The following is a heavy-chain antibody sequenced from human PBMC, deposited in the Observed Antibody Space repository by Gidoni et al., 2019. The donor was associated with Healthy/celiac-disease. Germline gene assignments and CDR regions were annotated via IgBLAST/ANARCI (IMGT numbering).Heavy chain of an antibody. Sequence: QVQLVQSGAEVKKPGAAVKVSCKASEGTFSSYAISWVRQAPGQGLEWMGGIIPIFGTANYAQKFQGRVTISADESTSTAYMELSSLRSEDTAVYYCARELREYQLPLLYGMDVWGQGTTVTVSS. CDR1: EGTFSSYA. CDR2: IIPIFGTA. D-gene: IGHD2-2*01. V-gene: IGHV1-69*01. J-gene: IGHJ6*02. CDR3: ARELREYQLPLLYGMDV.